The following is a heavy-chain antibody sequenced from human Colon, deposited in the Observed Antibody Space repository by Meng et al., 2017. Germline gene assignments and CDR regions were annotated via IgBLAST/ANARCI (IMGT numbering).Heavy chain of an antibody. CDR1: GFTFCSYW. CDR3: ARSGTYYFDSSGYY. Sequence: GESLRPLCAASGFTFCSYWMSWVRQVPGKGLEWVANIKPDESEKYYVDSVKGQFTISRDKAKNSVFLQMNSLRAEDTAVYYCARSGTYYFDSSGYYWGQGVLVTVSS. D-gene: IGHD3-22*01. V-gene: IGHV3-7*01. CDR2: IKPDESEK. J-gene: IGHJ4*02.